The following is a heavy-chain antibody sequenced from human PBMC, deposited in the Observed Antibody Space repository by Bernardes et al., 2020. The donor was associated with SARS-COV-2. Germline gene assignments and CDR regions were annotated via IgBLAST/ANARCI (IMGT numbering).Heavy chain of an antibody. V-gene: IGHV3-7*01. CDR2: IKQDGSEK. Sequence: GGSLRLSCAASGFTFSSYWMSWVRQAPGKGLEWVANIKQDGSEKYYVDSVKGRFTISRDNAKNSLYLQMNSLRAEDTAVYYCARTWWELPMRLFGDIYDYWGQGTLVTVSS. CDR3: ARTWWELPMRLFGDIYDY. D-gene: IGHD1-26*01. J-gene: IGHJ4*02. CDR1: GFTFSSYW.